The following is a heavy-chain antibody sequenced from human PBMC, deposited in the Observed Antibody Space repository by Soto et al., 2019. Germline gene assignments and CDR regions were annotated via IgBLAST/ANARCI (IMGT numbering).Heavy chain of an antibody. CDR3: AAPRPNRYYYYFMDV. Sequence: ASVKVSCKASGFTFTSSAMQWLRQARGQRLEWIGWIVVGSGNTNYAQKFQERVTITRDMSTSTAYMELSSLRSEDTAVYYCAAPRPNRYYYYFMDVWGKGTTVTVSS. J-gene: IGHJ6*03. CDR2: IVVGSGNT. V-gene: IGHV1-58*02. CDR1: GFTFTSSA.